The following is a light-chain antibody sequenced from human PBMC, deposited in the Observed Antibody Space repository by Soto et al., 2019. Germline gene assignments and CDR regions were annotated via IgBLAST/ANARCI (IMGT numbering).Light chain of an antibody. CDR3: QQSYRNPYT. J-gene: IGKJ2*01. Sequence: DIQMTQSPSSLSASVGDRVTITCRASQGISTYLVWYQQRQGRAPKLLIYDASSLLIGVPSRFSGSGSGTDFTLTISSLQPEDFATYYCQQSYRNPYTFGQGTKLETK. CDR1: QGISTY. V-gene: IGKV1-39*01. CDR2: DAS.